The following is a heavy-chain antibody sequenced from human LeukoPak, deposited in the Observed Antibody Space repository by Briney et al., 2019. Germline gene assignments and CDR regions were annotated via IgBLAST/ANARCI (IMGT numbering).Heavy chain of an antibody. CDR3: ARDYYDSSGYYRFDY. CDR1: GFTFSSYS. V-gene: IGHV3-21*01. D-gene: IGHD3-22*01. J-gene: IGHJ4*02. CDR2: ISSSSSYI. Sequence: PGGSLRLSCAASGFTFSSYSMNWVRQAPGKGLEWVSSISSSSSYIYYADSVKGRFTISRDRAKNSLYLQMNSLRAEDTAVYYCARDYYDSSGYYRFDYWGQGTLVTVSS.